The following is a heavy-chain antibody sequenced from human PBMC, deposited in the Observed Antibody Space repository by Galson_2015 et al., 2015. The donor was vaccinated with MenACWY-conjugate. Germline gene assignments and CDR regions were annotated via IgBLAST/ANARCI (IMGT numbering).Heavy chain of an antibody. D-gene: IGHD2-21*01. CDR3: TRRLIGNFRDAVDC. CDR1: GYIFSTYW. J-gene: IGHJ3*01. V-gene: IGHV5-51*01. CDR2: IYPGDTYI. Sequence: AEVKKPGASLTISCQGSGYIFSTYWIAWVRQMPGKGLEWMGMIYPGDTYIRNNPSFEGQVTMSVDKSISTAYLRWSSLKASDTAMYYCTRRLIGNFRDAVDCGGQGTMVTVSS.